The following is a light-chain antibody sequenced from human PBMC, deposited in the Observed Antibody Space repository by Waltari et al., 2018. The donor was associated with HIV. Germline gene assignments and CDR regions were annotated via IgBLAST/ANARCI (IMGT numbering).Light chain of an antibody. CDR1: QSVSSN. V-gene: IGKV3-15*01. CDR2: DAS. Sequence: VITQSPATLSVSPGERATLSCRASQSVSSNLAWYQQKPGQAPRLLIYDASTRATGIPARFSGSGSGTDFTLTISSLHSEDFAVYYCQQYSNWQYTFGQGTKLDIK. J-gene: IGKJ2*01. CDR3: QQYSNWQYT.